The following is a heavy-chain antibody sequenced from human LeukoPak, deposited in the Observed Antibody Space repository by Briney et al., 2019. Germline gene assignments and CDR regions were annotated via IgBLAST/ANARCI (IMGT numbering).Heavy chain of an antibody. J-gene: IGHJ4*02. D-gene: IGHD3-22*01. Sequence: PSETLSLTCAVSGYSISSGYYWGWIRQPPGKGLEWIGGIYHSGSTYYNPSLKRRVTISVDTSKNQFSLKLSSVTAADTAVYYCAGALNSSGYPNFDYWGQGTLVTVSS. V-gene: IGHV4-38-2*01. CDR3: AGALNSSGYPNFDY. CDR1: GYSISSGYY. CDR2: IYHSGST.